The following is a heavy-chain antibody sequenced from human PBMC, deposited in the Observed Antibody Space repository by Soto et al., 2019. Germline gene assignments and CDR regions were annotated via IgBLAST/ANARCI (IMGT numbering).Heavy chain of an antibody. V-gene: IGHV4-59*01. CDR2: IYYTGQT. CDR1: GDSLTSYY. D-gene: IGHD3-9*01. Sequence: QVQLQESGPGLVKPSETLSLTCSVSGDSLTSYYWTWVRQPPGKGLEWIGYIYYTGQTNYNPSLKSRVTISMDLTKDQFSLELRSLIAADTAVYYCARIILTGYYGLEPWGQGTLVIVSA. J-gene: IGHJ5*02. CDR3: ARIILTGYYGLEP.